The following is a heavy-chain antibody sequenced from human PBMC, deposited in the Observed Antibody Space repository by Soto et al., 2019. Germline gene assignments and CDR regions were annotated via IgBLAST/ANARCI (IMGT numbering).Heavy chain of an antibody. V-gene: IGHV1-2*04. CDR2: INPNSGGT. Sequence: GASVKVSCKASGYTFTVYYIHWVRQAPGQGLEWMGWINPNSGGTNYAQKFQGWVTMTRDTSISTAYMELSRLRSDDTAVYYCARGRLRLGELSFNYGMDVWGQGTTVTVSS. J-gene: IGHJ6*02. CDR1: GYTFTVYY. CDR3: ARGRLRLGELSFNYGMDV. D-gene: IGHD3-16*02.